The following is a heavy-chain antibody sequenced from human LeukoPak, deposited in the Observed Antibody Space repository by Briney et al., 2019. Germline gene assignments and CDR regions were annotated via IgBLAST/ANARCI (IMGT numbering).Heavy chain of an antibody. D-gene: IGHD7-27*01. CDR3: ARDLAWGGY. J-gene: IGHJ4*02. CDR1: GFTFSSYA. CDR2: ITSSSSSM. Sequence: GGSLRLSCAASGFTFSSYAMSWVRQAPGKGLEWVSSITSSSSSMYSADSVKGRLTISRDNAKNSLYLQMNSLRAEDTAVYYCARDLAWGGYWGQGTLVTVSS. V-gene: IGHV3-21*01.